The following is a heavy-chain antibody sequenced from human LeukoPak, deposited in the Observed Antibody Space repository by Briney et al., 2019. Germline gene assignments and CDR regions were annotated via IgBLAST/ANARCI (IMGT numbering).Heavy chain of an antibody. Sequence: PGRSLRLSCAASGFTFSDYYMSWIRQAPGKGLEWVSYISSSGSTIYYADSVKGRFTISRDNAKNSLYLQMNSLRAEDTAVYYCASGYGSGSYLVDYWGQGTLVTVSS. CDR3: ASGYGSGSYLVDY. D-gene: IGHD3-10*01. V-gene: IGHV3-11*01. J-gene: IGHJ4*02. CDR2: ISSSGSTI. CDR1: GFTFSDYY.